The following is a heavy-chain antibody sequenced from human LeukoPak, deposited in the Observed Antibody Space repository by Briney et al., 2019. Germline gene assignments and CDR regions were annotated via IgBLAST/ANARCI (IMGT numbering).Heavy chain of an antibody. CDR1: GFTFNTYA. V-gene: IGHV3-23*01. CDR3: AKDATSGWGYFDY. J-gene: IGHJ4*02. D-gene: IGHD6-19*01. Sequence: PGGSLRLSCVASGFTFNTYAMSWVRQAPGKGLEWVSAIIGSDDRTYYADSVQGRFTISRDNSKNTLSLQMNSLRADDTAIYYCAKDATSGWGYFDYWGQGILVTVSS. CDR2: IIGSDDRT.